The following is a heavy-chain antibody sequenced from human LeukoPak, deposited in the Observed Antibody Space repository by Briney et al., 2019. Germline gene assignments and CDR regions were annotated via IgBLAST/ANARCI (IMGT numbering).Heavy chain of an antibody. CDR2: IKSDGST. J-gene: IGHJ1*01. V-gene: IGHV3-74*01. D-gene: IGHD3-22*01. Sequence: GGSLRLSCAASGFTFSRYWMHWVRQAPGKGLVWVSRIKSDGSTNYADSVKGRFTISRDNAKNTVSLQMNSLGAEDTGVYYCARAPAEIGGYYPEYFRHWGQGTLVTVSS. CDR3: ARAPAEIGGYYPEYFRH. CDR1: GFTFSRYW.